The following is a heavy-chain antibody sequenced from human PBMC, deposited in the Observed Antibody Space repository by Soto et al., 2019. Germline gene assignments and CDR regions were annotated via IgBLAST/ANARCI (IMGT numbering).Heavy chain of an antibody. J-gene: IGHJ6*02. CDR2: LSYDGSNK. D-gene: IGHD2-2*01. V-gene: IGHV3-30*18. CDR3: AKVGGCISTSCYSPYYGLDV. Sequence: GGSLRLSCAASGFTFSSYGMHWVRQTPGKGLEWVAVLSYDGSNKYYADSVKGRFTISRDNSKNTLYLQMNSLRAEDAAIYYCAKVGGCISTSCYSPYYGLDVWGQGTTVTVSS. CDR1: GFTFSSYG.